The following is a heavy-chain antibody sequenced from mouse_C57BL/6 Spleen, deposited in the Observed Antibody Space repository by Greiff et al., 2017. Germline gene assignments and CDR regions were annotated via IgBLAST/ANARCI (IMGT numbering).Heavy chain of an antibody. D-gene: IGHD1-1*01. CDR1: GYTFTDYY. CDR2: IYPGSGNT. Sequence: VQLQQSGAELVRPGASVKLSCKASGYTFTDYYINWVKQRPGQGLEWIARIYPGSGNTYYNEKFKGKATLTAEKSSSTAYMQLSSLTSEDSAVYCCARELRYAMDDWGQGTSVTVSS. V-gene: IGHV1-76*01. J-gene: IGHJ4*01. CDR3: ARELRYAMDD.